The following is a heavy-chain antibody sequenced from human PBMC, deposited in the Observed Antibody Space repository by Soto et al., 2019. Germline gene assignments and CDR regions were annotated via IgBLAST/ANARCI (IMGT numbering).Heavy chain of an antibody. CDR1: GFTFSYYW. Sequence: PGGSLRLSCAASGFTFSYYWMHWVRQAPGQGLVWVSYINSNSTNTNYADSVKGRFTISRDNAKNTLYLQMNSLRAEDTAVYYCARGDGDYYDGNGYLGRHWGQGTLVTVSS. CDR2: INSNSTNT. J-gene: IGHJ4*02. CDR3: ARGDGDYYDGNGYLGRH. V-gene: IGHV3-74*01. D-gene: IGHD3-22*01.